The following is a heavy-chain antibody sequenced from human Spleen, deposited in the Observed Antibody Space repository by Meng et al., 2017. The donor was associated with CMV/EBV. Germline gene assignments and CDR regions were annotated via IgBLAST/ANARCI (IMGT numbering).Heavy chain of an antibody. D-gene: IGHD5-18*01. J-gene: IGHJ3*01. Sequence: GESLKISCAASGFTFSSYAMSWVRQAPGKGLESVAIIYTGGGTHHADSVKGRFTISRDNSKNTVYLQMHSLREDDTAVYYCARETARAFDFWGQGTMVTVSS. CDR3: ARETARAFDF. V-gene: IGHV3-66*01. CDR2: IYTGGGT. CDR1: GFTFSSYA.